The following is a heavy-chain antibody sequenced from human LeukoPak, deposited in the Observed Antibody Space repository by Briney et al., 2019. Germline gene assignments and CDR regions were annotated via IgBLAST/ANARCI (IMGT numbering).Heavy chain of an antibody. J-gene: IGHJ5*02. CDR1: GYTFTSYA. CDR3: ARVRGFYGSGTSNWFDP. Sequence: GALVRVSCKASGYTFTSYAMHWVRQAPGQRLEWMGWINAGNGNTKYSQKFQGRVTITRDTSASTAYMELSSLRSEDTAVYYCARVRGFYGSGTSNWFDPWGQGTLVTVSS. V-gene: IGHV1-3*01. CDR2: INAGNGNT. D-gene: IGHD3-10*01.